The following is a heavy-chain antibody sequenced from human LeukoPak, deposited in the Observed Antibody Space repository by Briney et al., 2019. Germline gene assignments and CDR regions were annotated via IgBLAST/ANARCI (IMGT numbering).Heavy chain of an antibody. V-gene: IGHV3-23*01. CDR2: ISDSGGST. CDR3: AKSYCSSTSCWI. Sequence: GGSLRLSCAASGFTFSSYAMSWVRQAPGKGLEWVSAISDSGGSTYYADSVKGRFTISRDNSKNTLYLQMNSLGAEDTAVYYCAKSYCSSTSCWIWGQGTLVTVSS. CDR1: GFTFSSYA. D-gene: IGHD2-2*01. J-gene: IGHJ4*02.